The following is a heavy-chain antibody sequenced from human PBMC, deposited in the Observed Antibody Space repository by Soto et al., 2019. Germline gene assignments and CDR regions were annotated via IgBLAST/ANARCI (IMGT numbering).Heavy chain of an antibody. J-gene: IGHJ6*02. D-gene: IGHD3-10*01. V-gene: IGHV3-21*01. Sequence: TGGSLRLSCAASGFTFSSYSMNWVRQAPGKGLEWVSSISSSSSYIYYADSVKGRFTISRDNAKNSLYLQMNSLRAEDTAVYYCARDLGYGSGSSRSKYYYYYGMDVWGQGTTVTVSS. CDR3: ARDLGYGSGSSRSKYYYYYGMDV. CDR1: GFTFSSYS. CDR2: ISSSSSYI.